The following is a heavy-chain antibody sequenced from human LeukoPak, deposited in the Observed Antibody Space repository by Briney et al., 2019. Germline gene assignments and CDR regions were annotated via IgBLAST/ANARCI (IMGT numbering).Heavy chain of an antibody. CDR2: IYTSGST. D-gene: IGHD5-18*01. CDR1: GGSISSGSYY. V-gene: IGHV4-61*02. CDR3: ARVVGRGYSYDPRVDY. Sequence: SETLSLTCTVSGGSISSGSYYWSWIRQPAGKGLEWIGRIYTSGSTNYNPSLKSRVTISVDTSKNQFSLKLSSVTAADTAVYYCARVVGRGYSYDPRVDYWGQGTLVTVSS. J-gene: IGHJ4*02.